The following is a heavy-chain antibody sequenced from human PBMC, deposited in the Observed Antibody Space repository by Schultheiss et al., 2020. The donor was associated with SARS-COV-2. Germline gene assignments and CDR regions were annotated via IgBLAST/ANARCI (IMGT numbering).Heavy chain of an antibody. CDR2: IYYSGST. J-gene: IGHJ4*02. V-gene: IGHV4-59*08. CDR3: ARGTYYYDSSGYPRYYFDY. CDR1: GGSFSSYS. Sequence: SETLSLTCAVYGGSFSSYSWSWIRQPPGKGLEWIGSIYYSGSTNYSPSLKSRVTISVDTSKSQFSLKLSSVTAADTAVYYCARGTYYYDSSGYPRYYFDYWGQGTLVTVSS. D-gene: IGHD3-22*01.